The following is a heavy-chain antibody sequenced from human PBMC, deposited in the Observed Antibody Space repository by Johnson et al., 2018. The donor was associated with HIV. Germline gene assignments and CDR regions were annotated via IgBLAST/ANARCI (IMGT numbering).Heavy chain of an antibody. Sequence: QEQLVESGGGVVRPGGSLRLSCAASGFTFDDYGMPWVRQAPGKGLEWVAVIWYAGTNKYHADSVKGRFTISRDNSKSTLYLQMNSLRVEDTAVYYCARRSWAFDAFDIWGQGTMVTVSS. CDR2: IWYAGTNK. V-gene: IGHV3-33*08. CDR3: ARRSWAFDAFDI. J-gene: IGHJ3*02. CDR1: GFTFDDYG. D-gene: IGHD1-26*01.